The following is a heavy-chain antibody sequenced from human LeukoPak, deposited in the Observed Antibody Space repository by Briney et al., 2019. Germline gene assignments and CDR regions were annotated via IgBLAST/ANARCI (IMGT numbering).Heavy chain of an antibody. CDR3: ARVRVYSSGWNFDY. CDR2: INSNSGST. J-gene: IGHJ4*02. CDR1: GYTFTDYD. D-gene: IGHD6-19*01. V-gene: IGHV1-2*02. Sequence: GGSVKVSCKASGYTFTDYDVHWVRQAPGQGLDWMGWINSNSGSTSYAQKFQGRDTMTRDTSISTLYVELSSLRSDDTAVYYCARVRVYSSGWNFDYWGQGTLVTVSS.